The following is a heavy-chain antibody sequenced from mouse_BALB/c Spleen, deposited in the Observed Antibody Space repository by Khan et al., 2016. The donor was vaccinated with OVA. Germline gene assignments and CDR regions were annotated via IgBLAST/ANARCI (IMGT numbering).Heavy chain of an antibody. CDR2: IWSDGST. CDR3: ARQPYYHYYIMDY. J-gene: IGHJ4*01. Sequence: QVQLKQSGPGLVAPLQSLSITCTISGFSLTTYGVHWVRQPPGKGLEWLVMIWSDGSTTYNSTLKSRLSISKDNSKSQVFLKMNSLQTDDTAMYYCARQPYYHYYIMDYWGQGTSVTVSS. CDR1: GFSLTTYG. V-gene: IGHV2-6-1*01. D-gene: IGHD2-10*01.